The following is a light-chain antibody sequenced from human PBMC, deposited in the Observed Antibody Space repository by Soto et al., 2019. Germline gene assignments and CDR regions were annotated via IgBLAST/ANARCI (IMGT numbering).Light chain of an antibody. CDR3: CSYAGSYTFYV. CDR2: EGS. V-gene: IGLV2-23*01. Sequence: QSALTQPASVSGSPGQSITISCTGTSSDVGSYHLVSWYQHHPGKAPKVMIYEGSKRPSGVSNRFSGSKSGNTASLTISGLQAEDEADYYCCSYAGSYTFYVFGTGTKLT. CDR1: SSDVGSYHL. J-gene: IGLJ1*01.